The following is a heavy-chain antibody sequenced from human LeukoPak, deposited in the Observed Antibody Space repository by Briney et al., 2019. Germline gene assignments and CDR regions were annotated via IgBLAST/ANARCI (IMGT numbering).Heavy chain of an antibody. CDR3: ARVVGYYGSSDAFDI. CDR2: IYHSGST. Sequence: EASETLSLTCTVSGYSISSGYYWGWIRQPPGKGLEWIGSIYHSGSTYYNPSLKSRVAISVDTSKNQFSLKLSSVTAADTAVYYCARVVGYYGSSDAFDIWGQGTMVTVSS. CDR1: GYSISSGYY. D-gene: IGHD3-10*01. J-gene: IGHJ3*02. V-gene: IGHV4-38-2*02.